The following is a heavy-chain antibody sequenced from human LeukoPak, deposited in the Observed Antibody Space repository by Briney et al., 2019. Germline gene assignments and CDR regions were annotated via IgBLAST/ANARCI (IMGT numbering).Heavy chain of an antibody. D-gene: IGHD3-10*01. CDR3: ARGRSGSYGFFDY. CDR2: IDSDGSRI. Sequence: GGSLRLSCEGSGFTFSTSWMHWVRQAPGKVLVWVSRIDSDGSRITYADSVKGRFTISRDNAKNTVYLQMNSLRAEDTAVYYCARGRSGSYGFFDYWSLGNLVTVSS. J-gene: IGHJ4*02. CDR1: GFTFSTSW. V-gene: IGHV3-74*03.